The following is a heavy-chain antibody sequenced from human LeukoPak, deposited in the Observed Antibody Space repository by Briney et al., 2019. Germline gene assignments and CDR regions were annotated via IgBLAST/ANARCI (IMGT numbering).Heavy chain of an antibody. Sequence: GGSLRLSCTASGFTFSTYAVSWVRQTPEKGLEWVSAISDTSGNTFYADSVKGRFTISRDNSKNTLYLQMNSLRAEDTAIYYCAKGRTNDYWGQGTLVTVSS. J-gene: IGHJ4*02. CDR1: GFTFSTYA. V-gene: IGHV3-23*01. CDR2: ISDTSGNT. CDR3: AKGRTNDY. D-gene: IGHD1/OR15-1a*01.